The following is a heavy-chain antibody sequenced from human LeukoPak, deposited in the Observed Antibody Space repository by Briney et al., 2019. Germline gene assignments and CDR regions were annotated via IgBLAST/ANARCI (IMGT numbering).Heavy chain of an antibody. J-gene: IGHJ6*02. V-gene: IGHV4-59*08. CDR3: ARVSRKPEINSSGWYADYYYGMDV. CDR1: GGSISDNY. CDR2: AYYSGHT. D-gene: IGHD6-19*01. Sequence: NSSETLSLTCTVSGGSISDNYWSWIRQPPGKGLEWIGYAYYSGHTNYNSSLKSRVTMSLDTSKSQFSLRLSSVTAADTAVYFCARVSRKPEINSSGWYADYYYGMDVWGQGTTVTVSS.